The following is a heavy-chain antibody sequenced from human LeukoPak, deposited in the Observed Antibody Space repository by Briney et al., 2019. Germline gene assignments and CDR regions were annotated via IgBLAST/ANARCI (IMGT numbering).Heavy chain of an antibody. V-gene: IGHV3-30*03. Sequence: GGSLRLSCAASGFTFSSYGMHWVRQAPGKGLEWVAVISYDGSNKYYADSVKGRFTISRDNSKNTLYLQMNSLRAEDTALYYCARGDKQLVFNRNKGGFDPWGQGTLVTVSS. CDR2: ISYDGSNK. D-gene: IGHD6-13*01. J-gene: IGHJ5*02. CDR3: ARGDKQLVFNRNKGGFDP. CDR1: GFTFSSYG.